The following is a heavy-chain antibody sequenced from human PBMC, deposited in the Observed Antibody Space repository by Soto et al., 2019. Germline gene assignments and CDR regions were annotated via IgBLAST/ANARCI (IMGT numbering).Heavy chain of an antibody. CDR1: GFTFSSYG. V-gene: IGHV3-33*01. CDR2: IWYDGSNK. D-gene: IGHD4-17*01. Sequence: QVQLVESGGGVVQPGRSLRLSCAASGFTFSSYGMHWVRQAPGKGLEWVAVIWYDGSNKYYADSVKGRFTISRDNSKNTLYLQMNSLRAEDTAVYYCARDLTVTTYYYYYYGMDVWGQGTTVTVSS. CDR3: ARDLTVTTYYYYYYGMDV. J-gene: IGHJ6*02.